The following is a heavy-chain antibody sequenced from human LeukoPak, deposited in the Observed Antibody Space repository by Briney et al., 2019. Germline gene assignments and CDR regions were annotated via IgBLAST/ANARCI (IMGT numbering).Heavy chain of an antibody. CDR1: GGSISNYY. CDR2: IYYSGST. J-gene: IGHJ2*01. CDR3: ARAHGDPGWYWYFDL. V-gene: IGHV4-59*08. Sequence: PSETLSLTCTVSGGSISNYYWSWIRQPPGKGLEWIGYIYYSGSTNYNPSLKSRVTISVDTSKNQFSLKLSSVTAADTAVYYCARAHGDPGWYWYFDLWGRGTLVTVSS. D-gene: IGHD4-17*01.